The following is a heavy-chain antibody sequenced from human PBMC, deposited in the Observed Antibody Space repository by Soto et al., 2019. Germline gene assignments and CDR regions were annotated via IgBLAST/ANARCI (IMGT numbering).Heavy chain of an antibody. CDR1: GGTLSSYA. CDR3: ARDRENYDSSDYLYDAFDI. V-gene: IGHV1-46*01. Sequence: ASVKVSCKASGGTLSSYAISWVRQAPGQGLEWMGIINPSGGSTSYAQKFQGRVTMTRDTSTSTVYMELSSLRSADTAVYYCARDRENYDSSDYLYDAFDIWGQGTMVTVSS. J-gene: IGHJ3*02. D-gene: IGHD3-22*01. CDR2: INPSGGST.